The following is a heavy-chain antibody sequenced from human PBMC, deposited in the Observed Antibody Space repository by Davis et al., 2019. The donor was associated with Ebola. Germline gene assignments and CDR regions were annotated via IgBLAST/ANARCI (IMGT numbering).Heavy chain of an antibody. Sequence: GESLKISCAGSGFTFSSYYIHWFRQVPGRGLVWVSRVNGDGRTTTYADSVKGRFTISRDNAKNTLYLQMNTLRAEDTAVYYCARAKYYGMDVWGKGTTVTVSS. CDR1: GFTFSSYY. D-gene: IGHD6-6*01. V-gene: IGHV3-74*01. CDR3: ARAKYYGMDV. CDR2: VNGDGRTT. J-gene: IGHJ6*04.